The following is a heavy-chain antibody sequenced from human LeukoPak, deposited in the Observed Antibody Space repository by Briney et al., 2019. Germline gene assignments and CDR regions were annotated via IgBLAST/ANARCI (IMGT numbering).Heavy chain of an antibody. D-gene: IGHD1-1*01. J-gene: IGHJ4*02. Sequence: QSGGSLRLSCAASGFTFSDYDMHWVRQATGKGLEWVSSIGTAGDTYYTGSVKGRFTISRENAKNSLYLQINSLRAGDTAVYYCARVAKERVGGVYYFDYWGQGTLVTVSS. CDR1: GFTFSDYD. V-gene: IGHV3-13*01. CDR2: IGTAGDT. CDR3: ARVAKERVGGVYYFDY.